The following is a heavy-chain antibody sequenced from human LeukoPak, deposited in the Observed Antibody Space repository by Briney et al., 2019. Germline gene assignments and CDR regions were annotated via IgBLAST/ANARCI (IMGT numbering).Heavy chain of an antibody. CDR2: ISGSGGST. J-gene: IGHJ4*02. Sequence: PGGSLRLSCAASGFTFSSYAMSWVRQAPGKGLEWVSAISGSGGSTYYADSVKGRFTISRDNSKNTLYLQMNSLRAEDTAVYYCAKERSLLRFLEWSEKTFDYWGQGTLVTVSS. D-gene: IGHD3-3*01. CDR3: AKERSLLRFLEWSEKTFDY. V-gene: IGHV3-23*01. CDR1: GFTFSSYA.